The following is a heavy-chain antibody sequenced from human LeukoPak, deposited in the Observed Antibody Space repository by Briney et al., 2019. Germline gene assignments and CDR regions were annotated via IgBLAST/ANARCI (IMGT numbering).Heavy chain of an antibody. D-gene: IGHD3-9*01. CDR1: GGSISSYY. V-gene: IGHV4-59*01. J-gene: IGHJ4*02. Sequence: SETLSLTCTVSGGSISSYYWSWIRQPPGKGLEWIGYIYYSGSTNYNPSLKSRVTISVDTSKNQFSLKLSSVTAADTAVYYCARVRRLRYFDWSFDYWGQGTLVTVSS. CDR3: ARVRRLRYFDWSFDY. CDR2: IYYSGST.